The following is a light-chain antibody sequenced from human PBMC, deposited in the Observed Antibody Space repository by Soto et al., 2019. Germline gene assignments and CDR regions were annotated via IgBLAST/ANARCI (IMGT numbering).Light chain of an antibody. V-gene: IGKV1-39*01. Sequence: DIQMTQSPSSLSASVGDRVTITCRASQNIILYLNWYQQKPGKAPKLLIYAASNLQSGVPSRFSGSGSGTDFTLTISSLQPEDFATYFCQQSYTTPVYSFGQGTKVDIK. CDR1: QNIILY. CDR2: AAS. J-gene: IGKJ2*01. CDR3: QQSYTTPVYS.